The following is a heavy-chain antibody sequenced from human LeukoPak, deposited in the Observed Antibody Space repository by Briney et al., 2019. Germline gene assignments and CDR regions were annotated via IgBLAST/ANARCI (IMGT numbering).Heavy chain of an antibody. D-gene: IGHD1-1*01. Sequence: GGSLRLSCVVSGFTFSESWMSWVRQAPGKGLGWVASLNLDGSDKYYVDSVKGRFTISRDNAKDSLYLQMDSLRVEDTAVYYCAKGKRYPDYWGQGILVTVSS. J-gene: IGHJ4*02. V-gene: IGHV3-7*03. CDR3: AKGKRYPDY. CDR1: GFTFSESW. CDR2: LNLDGSDK.